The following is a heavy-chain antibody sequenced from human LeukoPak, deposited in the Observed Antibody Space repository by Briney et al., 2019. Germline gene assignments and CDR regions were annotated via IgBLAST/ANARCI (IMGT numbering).Heavy chain of an antibody. CDR1: GGTFSSYA. V-gene: IGHV1-69*13. J-gene: IGHJ5*02. D-gene: IGHD3-3*01. CDR3: ARVAPPGLLEWLLGLDP. Sequence: ASVKVSCKASGGTFSSYAISWVRQAPGQGLEWMGGIIPIFGTANYAQKFQGRVTITADESTSTAYMELSSLRSEDTAVYYCARVAPPGLLEWLLGLDPWGQGTLVTVSS. CDR2: IIPIFGTA.